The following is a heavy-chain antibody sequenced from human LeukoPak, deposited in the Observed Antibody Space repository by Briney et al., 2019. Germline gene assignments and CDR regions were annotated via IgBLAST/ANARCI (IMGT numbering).Heavy chain of an antibody. CDR1: GDSISSNY. D-gene: IGHD2-2*01. CDR3: ARTSDCSSTSCYHLGY. CDR2: IYYSGST. J-gene: IGHJ4*02. Sequence: SETLSLTCTVSGDSISSNYWSWIRQPPGKGLEWIGYIYYSGSTDYNPSLKSRVTISVDTSKNQFSLNLKSVTAADTAVYYCARTSDCSSTSCYHLGYWGQGTLVTVSS. V-gene: IGHV4-59*01.